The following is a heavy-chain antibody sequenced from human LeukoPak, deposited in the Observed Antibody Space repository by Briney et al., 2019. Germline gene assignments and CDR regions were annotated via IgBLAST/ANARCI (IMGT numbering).Heavy chain of an antibody. D-gene: IGHD6-19*01. CDR3: ANTGYSSGWYPRYYYYGMDV. J-gene: IGHJ6*02. Sequence: GGSLRLSCAASGFTLSNFAMGWVRRAPGKGLQWVSRISANGGGTYYADSVKGRFTISRDNSKNTLYLQMNSLRAEDTAVYYCANTGYSSGWYPRYYYYGMDVWGQGTTVTVSS. V-gene: IGHV3-23*01. CDR2: ISANGGGT. CDR1: GFTLSNFA.